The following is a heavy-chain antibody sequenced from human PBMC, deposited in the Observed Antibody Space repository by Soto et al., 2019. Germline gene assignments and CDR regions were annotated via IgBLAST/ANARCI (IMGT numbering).Heavy chain of an antibody. J-gene: IGHJ5*02. V-gene: IGHV2-70*04. CDR1: WLSLSTSGVR. CDR2: IDWDDDK. Sequence: SGPTLVNPTHTLPLTCLFFWLSLSTSGVRVSWIRRPPGKALEWLARIDWDDDKFYSTSLKTRLTVSKDTSKNQVVLTMSNMDPVDTATYYCARMVVSGSYYYFDRWGQGTLVTVS. CDR3: ARMVVSGSYYYFDR. D-gene: IGHD1-26*01.